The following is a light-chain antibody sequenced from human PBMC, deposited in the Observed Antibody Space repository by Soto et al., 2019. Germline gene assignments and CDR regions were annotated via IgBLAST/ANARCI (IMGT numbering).Light chain of an antibody. Sequence: AVQVTKSPSSLSAPVGDRVTITCRASQGIRNDLGWYQQKPGKAPKLLIYAASSLQSGVPSRFSGSASGTDFTLTISSLQPEDFATYYCLQYYSYPWTFGQGTKVDI. J-gene: IGKJ1*01. CDR2: AAS. CDR1: QGIRND. V-gene: IGKV1-6*01. CDR3: LQYYSYPWT.